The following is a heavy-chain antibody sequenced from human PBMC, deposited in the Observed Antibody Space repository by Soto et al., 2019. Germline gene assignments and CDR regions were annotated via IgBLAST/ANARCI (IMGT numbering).Heavy chain of an antibody. CDR1: GFTFSSYA. V-gene: IGHV3-23*01. J-gene: IGHJ6*02. CDR3: AKDLDPARYSSGWYAPWVGMDV. Sequence: PGGSLRLSCAASGFTFSSYAMSWVRQAPGKGLEWVSAISGSGGSTYYADSVKGRFTISRDNSKNTLYLQMNSLRAEDTAVYYCAKDLDPARYSSGWYAPWVGMDVWGQGTTVTVSS. CDR2: ISGSGGST. D-gene: IGHD6-19*01.